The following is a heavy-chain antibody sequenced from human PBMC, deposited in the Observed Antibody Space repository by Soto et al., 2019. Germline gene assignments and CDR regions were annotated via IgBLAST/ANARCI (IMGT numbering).Heavy chain of an antibody. CDR3: ARSIRGPRRFNGMDV. J-gene: IGHJ6*02. CDR2: IERDDDDK. Sequence: SGPTLVNPTETLTLTCTFSGFSLTSPGMCVSWIRQSPGKALVWLALIERDDDDKYYSTSLKTRLTISKDTRKNQVVLTMANMEPADTATYYCARSIRGPRRFNGMDVWGQGTTVTVSS. D-gene: IGHD1-20*01. V-gene: IGHV2-70*13. CDR1: GFSLTSPGMC.